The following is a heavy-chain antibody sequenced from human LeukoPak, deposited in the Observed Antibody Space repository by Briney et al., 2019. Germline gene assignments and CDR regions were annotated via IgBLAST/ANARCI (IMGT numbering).Heavy chain of an antibody. V-gene: IGHV5-51*01. Sequence: GAPKISRKGSGYSFTSYWIGWVRQNPGKGLEWMGIIYLGDSDTRYSPSFQGQVTISDDKSISTAYLQWSSLEASDTAMYYCASSTYGDYYMDVWGKGTTVTVSS. CDR1: GYSFTSYW. J-gene: IGHJ6*03. CDR2: IYLGDSDT. D-gene: IGHD4-17*01. CDR3: ASSTYGDYYMDV.